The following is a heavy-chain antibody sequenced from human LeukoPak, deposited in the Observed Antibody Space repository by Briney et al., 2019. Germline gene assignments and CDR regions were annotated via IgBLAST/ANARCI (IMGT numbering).Heavy chain of an antibody. CDR3: VKSGGYGLIDY. V-gene: IGHV4-59*04. D-gene: IGHD6-19*01. CDR2: IYYTGST. CDR1: GGSISNYY. J-gene: IGHJ4*02. Sequence: SETLSLTCTVSGGSISNYYWSWIRQPPGKGLEWIGNIYYTGSTYYNASLQSRVTISIDMSKNQSSLRLSSVTAADTAMYYCVKSGGYGLIDYWGQGTLVTVSS.